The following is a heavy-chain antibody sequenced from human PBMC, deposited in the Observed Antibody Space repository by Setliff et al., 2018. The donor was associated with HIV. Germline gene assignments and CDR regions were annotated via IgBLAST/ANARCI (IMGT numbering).Heavy chain of an antibody. V-gene: IGHV3-53*01. CDR3: ARERPHDYGAKKNYYGMDV. Sequence: GGSLRLSCAASGFTVSSNYMSWVRQAPGKVLEWVSVIYSGGSTYYADSVKGRFTISRDNSKNTLYLQMNSLRAEDTAVYYCARERPHDYGAKKNYYGMDVWGQGTTVTVSS. CDR1: GFTVSSNY. J-gene: IGHJ6*02. D-gene: IGHD4-17*01. CDR2: IYSGGST.